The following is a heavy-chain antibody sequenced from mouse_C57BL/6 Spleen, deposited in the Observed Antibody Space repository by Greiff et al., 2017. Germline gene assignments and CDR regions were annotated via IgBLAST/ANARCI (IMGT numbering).Heavy chain of an antibody. J-gene: IGHJ3*01. V-gene: IGHV1-50*01. D-gene: IGHD2-1*01. CDR3: ARRGAYGNYFAD. CDR2: IDPSDSYT. CDR1: GYTFTSYW. Sequence: QVQLKQPGAELVKPGASVKLSCKASGYTFTSYWMQWVKQRPGQGLEWIGEIDPSDSYTNYHQKFKGKATLTVDTSSSTAYMQLSSLTSEDSAVYYCARRGAYGNYFADWGQGTLVTVSA.